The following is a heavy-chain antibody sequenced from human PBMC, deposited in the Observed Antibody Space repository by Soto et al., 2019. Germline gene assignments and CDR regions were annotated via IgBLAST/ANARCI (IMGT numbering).Heavy chain of an antibody. V-gene: IGHV3-23*01. CDR1: GFTFSNYA. CDR3: ARRSSGWYFDY. D-gene: IGHD6-19*01. Sequence: ESGGGLVQPGGSLRLSCAAPGFTFSNYAMNWVRQAPGKGLEWVSVISGSGGSTYYADSVKGRFTISRDNSKNTLYLQMNSLRGEDTAVYYCARRSSGWYFDYWGQGTLVTVSS. CDR2: ISGSGGST. J-gene: IGHJ4*02.